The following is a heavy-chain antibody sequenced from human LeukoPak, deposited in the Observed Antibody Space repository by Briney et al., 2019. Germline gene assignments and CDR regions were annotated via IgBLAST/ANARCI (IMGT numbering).Heavy chain of an antibody. CDR1: GFTFSSYA. CDR3: ARGPDIVVVVAAFDY. V-gene: IGHV3-30-3*01. Sequence: GGSLRLSCAASGFTFSSYAMHWVRQAPGKGLEWVAVVSYDGGNKYYADSVKGRFTISRDNSKNTLYLQMNSLRAEDTAVYYCARGPDIVVVVAAFDYWGQGTLVTVSS. CDR2: VSYDGGNK. J-gene: IGHJ4*02. D-gene: IGHD2-15*01.